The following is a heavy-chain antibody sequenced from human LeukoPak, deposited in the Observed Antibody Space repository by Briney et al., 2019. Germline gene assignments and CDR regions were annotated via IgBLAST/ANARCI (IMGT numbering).Heavy chain of an antibody. Sequence: PGGSLRLSCAASGFTFSSYAMSWVRQAPGKGLEWVSAISGSGGSTYYADSVKGRFTISRDNSKNTLYLQMNSLRAEDTAVYYCAKDLLGYCSGGSCYSVFDYWGQGTLVTVSS. D-gene: IGHD2-15*01. V-gene: IGHV3-23*01. CDR3: AKDLLGYCSGGSCYSVFDY. CDR1: GFTFSSYA. J-gene: IGHJ4*02. CDR2: ISGSGGST.